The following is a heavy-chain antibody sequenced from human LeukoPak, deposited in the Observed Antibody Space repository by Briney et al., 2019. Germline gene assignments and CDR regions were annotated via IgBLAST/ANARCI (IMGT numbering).Heavy chain of an antibody. Sequence: GGSLRLSCAASGFTFSSYSMNWVRQAPGKGLEWVSYISSSSSTIYYADSVKGRFTISRDNAKNSLYMQMNSLRAEDTAVYYCARGYCSSTRCYVSYWGQGTLVTVSS. CDR2: ISSSSSTI. CDR3: ARGYCSSTRCYVSY. D-gene: IGHD2-2*01. CDR1: GFTFSSYS. V-gene: IGHV3-48*01. J-gene: IGHJ4*02.